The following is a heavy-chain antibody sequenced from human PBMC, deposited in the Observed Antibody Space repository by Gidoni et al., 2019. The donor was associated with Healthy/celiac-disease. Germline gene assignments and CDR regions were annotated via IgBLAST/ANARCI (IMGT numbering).Heavy chain of an antibody. Sequence: EVQLVESGGGLVQPGGSLSLSCAASGFTFSSYAMSWVRQAPGKGLEWVSAISGSGVSTYYADSVKGRFTISRDNAKNTLYLKMNSLRAEDTAVYYCAKLGIVVVPAANWGQGTLVTVSS. D-gene: IGHD2-2*01. CDR2: ISGSGVST. CDR1: GFTFSSYA. V-gene: IGHV3-23*04. CDR3: AKLGIVVVPAAN. J-gene: IGHJ4*02.